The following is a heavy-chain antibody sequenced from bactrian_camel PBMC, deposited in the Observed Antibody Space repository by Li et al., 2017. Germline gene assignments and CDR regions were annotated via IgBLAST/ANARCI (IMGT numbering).Heavy chain of an antibody. V-gene: IGHV3S53*01. D-gene: IGHD5*01. Sequence: QLVESGGGSVQAGGSLRLSCAASGYTYNRNCMAWFRQAPGKEREGVAAICGSGYTDYAGSVAGRFTVSKDNAKNSVYLQMDSLKPADTAMYYCAADRCTGIALSQFITLMTTYSTGYWGQGTQVTVS. J-gene: IGHJ6*01. CDR2: ICGSGYT. CDR3: AADRCTGIALSQFITLMTTYSTGY. CDR1: GYTYNRNC.